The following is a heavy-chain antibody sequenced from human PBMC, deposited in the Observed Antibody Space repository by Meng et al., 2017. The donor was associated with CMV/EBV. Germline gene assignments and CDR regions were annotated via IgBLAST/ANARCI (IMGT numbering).Heavy chain of an antibody. D-gene: IGHD6-6*01. CDR1: GGSISSYY. CDR3: ARARGYSSSSKNWFDP. CDR2: IYYRGST. Sequence: SETLSLTCTVPGGSISSYYWSGIRQPPGKGLEGIGYIYYRGSTNYNPSLKSRVTISVDTSKNKYSLKLSSVTAADTAVYDCARARGYSSSSKNWFDPWGQGTLVTVSS. V-gene: IGHV4-59*01. J-gene: IGHJ5*02.